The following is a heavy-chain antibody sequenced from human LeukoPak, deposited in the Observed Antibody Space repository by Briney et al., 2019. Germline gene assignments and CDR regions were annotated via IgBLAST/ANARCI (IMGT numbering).Heavy chain of an antibody. J-gene: IGHJ3*02. CDR3: AKYGYNYAFDI. V-gene: IGHV4-59*01. CDR1: GGSISPYY. D-gene: IGHD5-24*01. CDR2: IYYSEST. Sequence: PSETLSLTCTVSGGSISPYYWSWIRQPPGKGLEWIGYIYYSESTNYNPSLKSRVIISVDTSKNQFSLKLSSVTAADTAVYYCAKYGYNYAFDIWGQGTMVTVSS.